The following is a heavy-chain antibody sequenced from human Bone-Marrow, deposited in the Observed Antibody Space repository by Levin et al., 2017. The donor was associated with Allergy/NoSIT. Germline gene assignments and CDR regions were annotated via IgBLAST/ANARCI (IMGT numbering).Heavy chain of an antibody. CDR2: FSSSGTFI. Sequence: GESLKISCAASGFTFKSYSMNWVRQAPGKGLEWVSSFSSSGTFIYYADSVKGRFTISRDIANNSLYLQMNSLKAEDTGVYYCARGQGGSVLPRLNYDWFDPWGQGVLVTVSS. CDR3: ARGQGGSVLPRLNYDWFDP. V-gene: IGHV3-21*06. CDR1: GFTFKSYS. D-gene: IGHD3-16*01. J-gene: IGHJ5*02.